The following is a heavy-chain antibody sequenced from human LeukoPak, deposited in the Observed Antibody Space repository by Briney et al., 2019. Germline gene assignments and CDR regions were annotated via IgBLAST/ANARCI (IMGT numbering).Heavy chain of an antibody. J-gene: IGHJ4*02. CDR2: INHSGST. Sequence: SETLSLTCAVYGGSFSGYYWSWIRQPPGKGLEWIGEINHSGSTNYNPSLKSRVTISVDTSKNQFSLKLSSVTAADTAVYYCARERSYYDSSGYTYYFDYWGQGTLVTVSS. CDR3: ARERSYYDSSGYTYYFDY. V-gene: IGHV4-34*01. CDR1: GGSFSGYY. D-gene: IGHD3-22*01.